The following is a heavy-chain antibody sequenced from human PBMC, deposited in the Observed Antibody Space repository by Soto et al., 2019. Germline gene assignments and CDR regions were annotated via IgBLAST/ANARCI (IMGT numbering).Heavy chain of an antibody. CDR2: FSAYNGNT. Sequence: QVQLVQSGAEVKKPGASVKVSCRASGYTFTSYGISWVRQAPGQGLEWMGWFSAYNGNTIYAQKVQGRVTMTPDTSTSTAYMELRSMRSDDTAVYSSARTARRWFLAVWRQGPPVTVSS. V-gene: IGHV1-18*01. CDR3: ARTARRWFLAV. CDR1: GYTFTSYG. D-gene: IGHD3-10*01. J-gene: IGHJ6*02.